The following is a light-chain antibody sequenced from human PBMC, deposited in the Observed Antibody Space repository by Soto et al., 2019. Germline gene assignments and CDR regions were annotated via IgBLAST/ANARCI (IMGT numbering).Light chain of an antibody. CDR2: DAS. V-gene: IGKV3-11*01. J-gene: IGKJ2*01. CDR3: QQRSNWPPVYT. CDR1: HSVGSN. Sequence: EIVLTQSPATLSLSPGERATLSCWASHSVGSNLVWFQQKPGQAPRLLIYDASDRAAGIPARFSGSGSGTDFTLTISNLEPDDYAVYYCQQRSNWPPVYTFGPGTKLEIK.